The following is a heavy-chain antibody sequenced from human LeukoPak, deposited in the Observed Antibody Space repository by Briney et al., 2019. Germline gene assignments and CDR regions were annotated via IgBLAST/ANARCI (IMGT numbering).Heavy chain of an antibody. V-gene: IGHV3-23*01. CDR1: GLTFSSHG. CDR2: ISTSGGST. Sequence: GGSLRLSCAASGLTFSSHGLSWVRQAPGMGLEWVSSISTSGGSTYYADSVKGRFTISRDNTKDTLYLHMNCLRAEDTALYYCANTRILGAMILGEFWGQGTLVTVSS. J-gene: IGHJ4*02. CDR3: ANTRILGAMILGEF. D-gene: IGHD1-26*01.